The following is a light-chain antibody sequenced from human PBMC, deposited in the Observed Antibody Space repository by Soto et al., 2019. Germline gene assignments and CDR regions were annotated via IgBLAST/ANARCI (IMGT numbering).Light chain of an antibody. V-gene: IGKV3-20*01. Sequence: EIVLTQSPGTLSLSPWERATLSCRSSQSVSSSYLAWYQQKPGQAPRLLIYGASSRATGIPDRFSGSGSGTDFTLTISRLEPEDFAVYYCQRYGSSPTITFGQGTRLEIK. J-gene: IGKJ5*01. CDR2: GAS. CDR1: QSVSSSY. CDR3: QRYGSSPTIT.